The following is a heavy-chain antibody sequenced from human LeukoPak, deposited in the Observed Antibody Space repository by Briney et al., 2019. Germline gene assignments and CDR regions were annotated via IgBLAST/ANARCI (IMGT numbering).Heavy chain of an antibody. CDR3: ARDSPLDTAMLDY. CDR1: GFTFSSYS. V-gene: IGHV3-48*01. Sequence: GGSLRLSCAASGFTFSSYSMNWVRQAPGKGLEWVSYISSSSTIYYADSVKGRFTISRDNAKNSLYLQMNSLRAEDTAVYYCARDSPLDTAMLDYWGQGTLVTVSS. CDR2: ISSSSTI. J-gene: IGHJ4*02. D-gene: IGHD5-18*01.